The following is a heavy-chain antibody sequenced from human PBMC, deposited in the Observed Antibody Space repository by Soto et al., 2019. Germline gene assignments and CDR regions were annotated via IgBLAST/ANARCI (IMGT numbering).Heavy chain of an antibody. CDR2: IHSDGSTT. V-gene: IGHV3-74*01. CDR3: VRGDKGGFDL. J-gene: IGHJ3*01. D-gene: IGHD2-21*02. CDR1: GFTFNYYW. Sequence: AGSLRLSCAASGFTFNYYWMHWVRQAPGQGLVWVSHIHSDGSTTTYADSVKGRFTISRDNAKNTLYLQMNSLRAEDTAVYYCVRGDKGGFDLWGQGTTVTVSS.